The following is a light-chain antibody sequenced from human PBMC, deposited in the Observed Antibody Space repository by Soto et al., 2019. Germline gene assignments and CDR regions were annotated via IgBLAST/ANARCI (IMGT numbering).Light chain of an antibody. CDR2: GAS. Sequence: EIVLTQSPGTLSLSPGERATLSCRASQSVSSSFLAWYQQKPGQAPRLLISGASSRATGIPARFSGRGSGTEFTLTISSLQSEDFAVYYCQQYTNWPPNTFGQGTRLEIK. V-gene: IGKV3-20*01. CDR1: QSVSSSF. J-gene: IGKJ5*01. CDR3: QQYTNWPPNT.